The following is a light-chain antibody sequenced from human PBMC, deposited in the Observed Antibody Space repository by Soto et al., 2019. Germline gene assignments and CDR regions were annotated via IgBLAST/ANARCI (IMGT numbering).Light chain of an antibody. CDR1: QTVINNY. J-gene: IGKJ1*01. V-gene: IGKV3-20*01. CDR2: DAS. Sequence: IVLTQSPGTLSVSPGERVTLSCRASQTVINNYLGWYQQKPGQAPRLLIYDASSRATGIPDRFSGSGSGTDFTLTISRLEPEDFALYYCQQYSSTFWTLGQGTKV. CDR3: QQYSSTFWT.